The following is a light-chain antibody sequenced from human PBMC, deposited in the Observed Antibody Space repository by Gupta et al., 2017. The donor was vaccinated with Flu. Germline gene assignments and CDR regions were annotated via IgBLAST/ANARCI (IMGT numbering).Light chain of an antibody. Sequence: GTISDFGVSNYVSWYQQHPGKAPKLMIYDVSNRPSGVSSRFSGSKSGNTASLTISGLQPEDETDYYCSSYTSSNTCDVFGTGTNVTVL. V-gene: IGLV2-14*04. CDR1: ISDFGVSNY. CDR3: SSYTSSNTCDV. J-gene: IGLJ1*01. CDR2: DVS.